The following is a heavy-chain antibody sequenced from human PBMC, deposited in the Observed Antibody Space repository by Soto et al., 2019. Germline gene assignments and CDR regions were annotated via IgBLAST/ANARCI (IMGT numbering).Heavy chain of an antibody. CDR3: ARGPPLIVVVAATSPEWYFDL. CDR2: INHSGST. Sequence: QVQLQQWGAGLLKPSETLSLTCAVYGGSFSGYYWSWIRQPPGKGLEWIGEINHSGSTNYNPSLKSRVTISVDTSKNQFSLKLSSVTAADTAVYYCARGPPLIVVVAATSPEWYFDLWGRGTLVTVSS. CDR1: GGSFSGYY. D-gene: IGHD2-15*01. V-gene: IGHV4-34*01. J-gene: IGHJ2*01.